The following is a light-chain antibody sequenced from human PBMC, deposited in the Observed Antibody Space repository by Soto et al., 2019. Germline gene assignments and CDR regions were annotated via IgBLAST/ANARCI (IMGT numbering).Light chain of an antibody. J-gene: IGKJ1*01. CDR2: GSS. Sequence: DIQMTPSPSSLSASVGDRVTITCRASQAIRNGLAWYQQKPGRAPKRLIYGSSTLQSGVPLRFSGSGSGTEFTLTISSLQPEDFATYYCLQHNVFPRAFGQGTKVDIK. CDR1: QAIRNG. V-gene: IGKV1-17*01. CDR3: LQHNVFPRA.